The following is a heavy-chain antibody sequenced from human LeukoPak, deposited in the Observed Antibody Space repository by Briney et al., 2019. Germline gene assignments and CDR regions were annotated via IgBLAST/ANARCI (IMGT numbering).Heavy chain of an antibody. CDR3: ARGRDGYLNFDY. CDR2: ISAYNGNT. D-gene: IGHD5-24*01. CDR1: GYTFTSYG. J-gene: IGHJ4*02. Sequence: VASVKVSCKASGYTFTSYGISWVRQAPGQGLEWMGWISAYNGNTNYAQKFQGRVTMTRDTSISTAYMELSRLRSDDTAVYYCARGRDGYLNFDYWGQGTLVTVSS. V-gene: IGHV1-18*01.